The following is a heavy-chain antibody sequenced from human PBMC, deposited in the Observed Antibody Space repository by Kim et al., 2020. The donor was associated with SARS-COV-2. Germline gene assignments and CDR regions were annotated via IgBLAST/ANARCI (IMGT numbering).Heavy chain of an antibody. CDR3: TRCPLITFGGIVALFDN. CDR1: GFTFSSHA. D-gene: IGHD3-16*02. J-gene: IGHJ4*02. Sequence: GGSLRLSCAASGFTFSSHAMAWVRQAPGTGLEWVSCISGSGDATYYVDSVKGRFTISRDNSENTFYLQMNSLRAEDTALYYCTRCPLITFGGIVALFDNWGQGILVTVSS. V-gene: IGHV3-23*01. CDR2: ISGSGDAT.